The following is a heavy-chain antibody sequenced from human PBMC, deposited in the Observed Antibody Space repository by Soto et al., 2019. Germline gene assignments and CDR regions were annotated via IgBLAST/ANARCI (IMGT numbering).Heavy chain of an antibody. V-gene: IGHV3-33*01. D-gene: IGHD3-9*01. Sequence: QVQLVESGGGVVQPGRSLRLSCAASGFTFSSYGMHWVRQAPGKGLEWVAVIWYDGSNKYYADSVKGRFTISRDNSKNTLYLQMNSLRAEDTAVYYCARGGGPDVLRYFDWLMDVW. CDR2: IWYDGSNK. CDR1: GFTFSSYG. J-gene: IGHJ6*03. CDR3: ARGGGPDVLRYFDWLMDV.